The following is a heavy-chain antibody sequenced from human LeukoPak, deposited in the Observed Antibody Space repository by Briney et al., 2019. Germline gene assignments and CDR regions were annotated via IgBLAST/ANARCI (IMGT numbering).Heavy chain of an antibody. CDR2: INTNTGNP. Sequence: ASVKVSCKASGYTFTTYSMNWVRQAPGQGLEWMGWINTNTGNPTYAQGFTGRFVFSLDTSVSTAYLQWSSLTASDTAMYYCARRTYDLKIKYDAFDLWGQGTMVTVSS. V-gene: IGHV7-4-1*02. CDR1: GYTFTTYS. D-gene: IGHD3-3*01. CDR3: ARRTYDLKIKYDAFDL. J-gene: IGHJ3*01.